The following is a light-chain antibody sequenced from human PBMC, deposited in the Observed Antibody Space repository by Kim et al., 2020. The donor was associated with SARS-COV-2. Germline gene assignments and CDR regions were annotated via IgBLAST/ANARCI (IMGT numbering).Light chain of an antibody. CDR2: SNN. CDR1: STNIGMKT. V-gene: IGLV1-44*01. CDR3: AAWDDSLNGSV. Sequence: GQRVTISCSGSSTNIGMKTVTWYHQLPGTAPKLLIYSNNQRPSGVPDRFAGSKSGTSASLAISGLQSEDEADYYCAAWDDSLNGSVFGGGTQLTFL. J-gene: IGLJ3*02.